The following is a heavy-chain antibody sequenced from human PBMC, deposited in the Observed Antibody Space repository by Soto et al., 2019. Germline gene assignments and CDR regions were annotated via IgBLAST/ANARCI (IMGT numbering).Heavy chain of an antibody. CDR3: ASTLTDHYSNYENFDP. Sequence: PGGSLRLYCAASGFTFSDYYMSWIRQAPGKGLEWVSYISSSGSTIYYADSVKGRFTISRDNAKNSLYLQMNSLKAEDTAVYYCASTLTDHYSNYENFDPWGQGTLVTVSS. V-gene: IGHV3-11*01. CDR1: GFTFSDYY. CDR2: ISSSGSTI. J-gene: IGHJ5*02. D-gene: IGHD4-4*01.